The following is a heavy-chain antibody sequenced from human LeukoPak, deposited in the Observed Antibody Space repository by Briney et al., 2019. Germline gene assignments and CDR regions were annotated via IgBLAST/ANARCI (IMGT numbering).Heavy chain of an antibody. J-gene: IGHJ4*02. D-gene: IGHD3-9*01. Sequence: PGASLRLSCAASGFTFSNYAMSWVRQAPGKELDWVSAITRSGGNTYYADSVKGRFTISRDNSKNTLFLQMNSLRHEDTAIYYCVIWGDYDVLTGYYVSDYWGQGTLVTVSS. CDR3: VIWGDYDVLTGYYVSDY. CDR2: ITRSGGNT. V-gene: IGHV3-23*01. CDR1: GFTFSNYA.